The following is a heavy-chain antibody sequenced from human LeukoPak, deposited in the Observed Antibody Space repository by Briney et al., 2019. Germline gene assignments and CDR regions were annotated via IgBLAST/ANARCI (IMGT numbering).Heavy chain of an antibody. Sequence: SETLSPTRTVSGVSISSSSYYSGWIRRPPGKGLEWVGGIFYSGSTYYNPSLKSRVTISVDTSKNQFSLKLSSVTAADTAVYYCARTISVRGVIITYYFDYWGQGTLVTVSS. V-gene: IGHV4-39*07. CDR3: ARTISVRGVIITYYFDY. D-gene: IGHD3-10*01. J-gene: IGHJ4*02. CDR1: GVSISSSSYY. CDR2: IFYSGST.